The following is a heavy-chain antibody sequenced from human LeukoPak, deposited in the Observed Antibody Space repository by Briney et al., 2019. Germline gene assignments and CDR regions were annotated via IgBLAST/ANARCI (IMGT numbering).Heavy chain of an antibody. CDR2: INSSGSTI. CDR3: ARDRITMVRGVRSALDY. J-gene: IGHJ4*02. D-gene: IGHD3-10*01. CDR1: GFTFSSYE. Sequence: GGSLRLSCAASGFTFSSYEMNWVRQAPGKGLEWVSYINSSGSTIYYADSVKGRFTISRDNVKNSLYLQMNSLRAEDTAVYYCARDRITMVRGVRSALDYWGQGTLVTVSS. V-gene: IGHV3-48*03.